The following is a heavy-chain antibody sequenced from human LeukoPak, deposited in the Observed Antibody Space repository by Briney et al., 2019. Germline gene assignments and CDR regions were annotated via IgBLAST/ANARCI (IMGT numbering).Heavy chain of an antibody. V-gene: IGHV3-23*01. D-gene: IGHD3-3*01. CDR2: ISGSGGST. CDR1: GFTFSSYA. CDR3: AKDGVWSGYYRYFDY. Sequence: GRSLRLSCAASGFTFSSYAMSWVRQAPGKGLEWVSAISGSGGSTYYADSVKGRFTISRDNSKNTLYLQMNSLRAEDTAVYYCAKDGVWSGYYRYFDYWGQGTLVTVSS. J-gene: IGHJ4*02.